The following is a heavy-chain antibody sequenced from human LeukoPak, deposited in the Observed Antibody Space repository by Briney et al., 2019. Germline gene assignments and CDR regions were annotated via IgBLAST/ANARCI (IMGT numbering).Heavy chain of an antibody. CDR3: ARVWFGELVFFDY. Sequence: PSETLSLTCAVYGGSFSGYYWSWIRQPPGKGLEWIGEINHSGSTNYTPSLKSRVTISVDTSKNQFSLKLSSVTAADTAVYYCARVWFGELVFFDYWGQGTLVTVSS. CDR1: GGSFSGYY. CDR2: INHSGST. V-gene: IGHV4-34*01. J-gene: IGHJ4*02. D-gene: IGHD3-10*01.